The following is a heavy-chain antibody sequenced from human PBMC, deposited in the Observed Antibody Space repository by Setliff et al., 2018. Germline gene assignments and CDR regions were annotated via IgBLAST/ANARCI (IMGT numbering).Heavy chain of an antibody. D-gene: IGHD6-13*01. CDR2: IYYSGST. J-gene: IGHJ5*02. Sequence: SETLSLTCTVSGGSISSGGYYWSWIRQHPGKGLEWIGYIYYSGSTYYNPSLKSRVTISVDTSTNTAYMELRSLRSDDTAVYYCALEEYTSRWTKRFDPWGQGTLVTVSS. V-gene: IGHV4-31*03. CDR3: ALEEYTSRWTKRFDP. CDR1: GGSISSGGYY.